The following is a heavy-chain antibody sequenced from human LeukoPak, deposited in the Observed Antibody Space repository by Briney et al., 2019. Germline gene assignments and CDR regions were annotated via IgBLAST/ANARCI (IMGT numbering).Heavy chain of an antibody. D-gene: IGHD4-23*01. J-gene: IGHJ4*02. CDR1: GGSISSYY. Sequence: KPSETLSLTCTVSGGSISSYYWSWIRQPPVKGLEWIGYIYYSGSTNYNPSLKSRVTISVDTSKNQFSLKLSSVTAADTAVYYCAREGNGYGGTLDYWGQGTLVTVSS. V-gene: IGHV4-59*01. CDR3: AREGNGYGGTLDY. CDR2: IYYSGST.